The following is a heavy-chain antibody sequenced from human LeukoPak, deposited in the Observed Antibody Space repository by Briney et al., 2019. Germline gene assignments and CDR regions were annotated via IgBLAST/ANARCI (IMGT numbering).Heavy chain of an antibody. CDR2: INSDGSST. Sequence: PGGSLRLSCGASGFTFSSYWMHWVRQAPGKGLVWVSRINSDGSSTSYADSVKGRFTISRDNAKNTLYLQMNSLRAEDTAVYYCARDPPTNYYDSSGIDYWGQGTLVTVSS. CDR3: ARDPPTNYYDSSGIDY. V-gene: IGHV3-74*01. CDR1: GFTFSSYW. D-gene: IGHD3-22*01. J-gene: IGHJ4*02.